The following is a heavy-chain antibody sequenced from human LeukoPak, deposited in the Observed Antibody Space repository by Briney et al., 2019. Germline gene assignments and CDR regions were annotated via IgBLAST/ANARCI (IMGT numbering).Heavy chain of an antibody. CDR2: INPSGGST. CDR1: GYTFTNYY. V-gene: IGHV1-46*01. Sequence: ASVKVSCKASGYTFTNYYMHWVRQAPGQGLEWMGIINPSGGSTTYAQKFQGRVTMTRDTSTSTVYMELSSLRSEDTALYYCARGPGRYYFDYWGQGTLVAVSS. CDR3: ARGPGRYYFDY. J-gene: IGHJ4*02.